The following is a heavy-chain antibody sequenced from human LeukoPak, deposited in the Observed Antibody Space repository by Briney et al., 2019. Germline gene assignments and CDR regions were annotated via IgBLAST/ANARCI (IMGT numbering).Heavy chain of an antibody. CDR1: GYTFTSHH. V-gene: IGHV1-46*01. D-gene: IGHD6-19*01. CDR2: INPTGGST. CDR3: ARGPPLYSSGWELDY. J-gene: IGHJ4*02. Sequence: GASVKVSCKASGYTFTSHHMYWVRQAPGQGLEWMGLINPTGGSTNYAQRFQGRVTMTRDTSTSTVFVELNSLRSDDMAVYYCARGPPLYSSGWELDYWGQGALVTVSS.